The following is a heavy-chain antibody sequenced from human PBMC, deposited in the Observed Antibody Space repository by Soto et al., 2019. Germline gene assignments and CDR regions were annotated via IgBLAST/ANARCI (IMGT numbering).Heavy chain of an antibody. J-gene: IGHJ5*02. V-gene: IGHV4-59*01. CDR1: GGSISHYY. CDR2: AYYSGST. Sequence: PSETLSLTCTFSGGSISHYYWSWIRQSPGKGLEWIGYAYYSGSTDYNPSLKSRVTMSVDTSKNQVSLKLNSVTTADTAVYYCARDRSTYGGGGTGEVKENWFDPWGPGTLVTVSS. D-gene: IGHD2-8*01. CDR3: ARDRSTYGGGGTGEVKENWFDP.